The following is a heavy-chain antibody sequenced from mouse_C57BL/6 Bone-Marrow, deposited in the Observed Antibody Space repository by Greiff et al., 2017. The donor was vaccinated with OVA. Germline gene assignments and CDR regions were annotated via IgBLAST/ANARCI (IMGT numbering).Heavy chain of an antibody. J-gene: IGHJ2*01. CDR3: ARVSYYYGSLYYFDY. V-gene: IGHV3-6*01. Sequence: EVQLVESGPGLVKPSQSLSLTCSVTGYSITSGYYWNWIRQFPGNKLEWMGYISYDGSNNYNPSLKNRISITRDTSKNQFFLKLNSVTTEDTATYYCARVSYYYGSLYYFDYWGQGTTLTVSS. CDR2: ISYDGSN. D-gene: IGHD1-1*01. CDR1: GYSITSGYY.